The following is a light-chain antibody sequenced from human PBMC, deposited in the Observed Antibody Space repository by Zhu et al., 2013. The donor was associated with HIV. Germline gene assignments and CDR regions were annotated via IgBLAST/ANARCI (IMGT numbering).Light chain of an antibody. Sequence: EIVLTQSPGTLSLSPGERATLSCRASQSFSSTYLAWYQQKPGQAPRLLIYGASSRATGIPDRFSGSGSGTDFTLTISRLEPEDFAVYFCHQYGSSPLTFGGGTTVEIK. CDR2: GAS. V-gene: IGKV3-20*01. CDR1: QSFSSTY. J-gene: IGKJ4*01. CDR3: HQYGSSPLT.